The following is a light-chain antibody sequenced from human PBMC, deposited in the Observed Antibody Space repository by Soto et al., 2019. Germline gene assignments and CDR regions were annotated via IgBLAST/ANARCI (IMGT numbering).Light chain of an antibody. CDR3: QKYNSAPRT. V-gene: IGKV1-27*01. Sequence: DIQMTQSPSSLSASVGDRVTITCRASLGISNFLAWYQQKPGKVPKLLIYAASTLQSGVPSRFSGGGSGTDFTLTISSLQPEDVATYYCQKYNSAPRTFGQGTKVEIK. J-gene: IGKJ1*01. CDR2: AAS. CDR1: LGISNF.